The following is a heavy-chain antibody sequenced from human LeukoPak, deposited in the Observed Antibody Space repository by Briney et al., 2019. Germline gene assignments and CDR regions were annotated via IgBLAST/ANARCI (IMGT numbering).Heavy chain of an antibody. CDR3: ARGGSYKFDY. Sequence: GGSLRLSCAASGFIFSSYAMSWVRQAPGKGLEWVANIKQDGSEKCFVDSVKGRFTISRDNAKNSLYLQMNSLRAEDTAVYYCARGGSYKFDYWGQGNLVTVSS. V-gene: IGHV3-7*01. CDR1: GFIFSSYA. CDR2: IKQDGSEK. D-gene: IGHD1-26*01. J-gene: IGHJ4*02.